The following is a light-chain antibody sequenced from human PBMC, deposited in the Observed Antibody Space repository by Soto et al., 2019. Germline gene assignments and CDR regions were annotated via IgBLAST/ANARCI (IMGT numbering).Light chain of an antibody. CDR1: SSNIGAGYP. Sequence: QSVLTQPPSVSGAPGQRITISCTGSSSNIGAGYPVHWYQQLPGTAPKLLIFGNTIRPSGVPDRFSGSRSGLAITGLQAEDEADYYCQSYDSSLSGYVFGTGTKLTVL. CDR2: GNT. CDR3: QSYDSSLSGYV. V-gene: IGLV1-40*01. J-gene: IGLJ1*01.